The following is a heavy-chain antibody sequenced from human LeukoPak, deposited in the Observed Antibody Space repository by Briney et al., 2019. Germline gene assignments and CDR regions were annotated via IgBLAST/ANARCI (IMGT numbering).Heavy chain of an antibody. V-gene: IGHV4-59*01. Sequence: KSSETLSLTCTVSGGSISSYYWSWIRQPPGKGLEWIGYIYYSGSTNYNPSLKSRVTTSVDTSKNQFSLKLSSVTAADTAVYYCARASLGAFDIWGQGTMVTVSS. D-gene: IGHD3-16*01. J-gene: IGHJ3*02. CDR2: IYYSGST. CDR3: ARASLGAFDI. CDR1: GGSISSYY.